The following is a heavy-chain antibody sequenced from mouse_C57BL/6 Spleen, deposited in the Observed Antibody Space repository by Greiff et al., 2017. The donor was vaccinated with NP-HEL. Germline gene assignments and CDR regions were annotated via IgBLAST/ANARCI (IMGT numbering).Heavy chain of an antibody. CDR1: GYSITSGYY. D-gene: IGHD4-1*01. CDR3: AREESNWGFDY. J-gene: IGHJ2*01. Sequence: ESGPGLVKPSQSLSLTCSVTGYSITSGYYWNWIRQFPGNKLEWMGYISYDGSNNYNPSLKNRISITRDTSKNQFFLKLNSVTTEDTATYYCAREESNWGFDYWGQGTTLTVSS. V-gene: IGHV3-6*01. CDR2: ISYDGSN.